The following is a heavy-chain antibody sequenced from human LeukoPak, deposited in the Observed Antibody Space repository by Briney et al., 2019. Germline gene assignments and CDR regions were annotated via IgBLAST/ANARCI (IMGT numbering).Heavy chain of an antibody. Sequence: SETLSLTRTVSASSISSAHYWGWIRQSPGKGLEWIGSMYHSGATYYNPSLKSRVTISVDTSKNQFSLKLSSVTATDTAVYYCAKIVTAGYYYFDSWGQGTLVTVSS. CDR2: MYHSGAT. V-gene: IGHV4-38-2*02. J-gene: IGHJ4*02. CDR3: AKIVTAGYYYFDS. CDR1: ASSISSAHY. D-gene: IGHD2/OR15-2a*01.